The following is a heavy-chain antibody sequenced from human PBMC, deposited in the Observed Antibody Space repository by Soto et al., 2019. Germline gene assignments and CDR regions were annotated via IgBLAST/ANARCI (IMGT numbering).Heavy chain of an antibody. CDR3: ARHTPAISISDH. Sequence: QLQLQESGPGLVKPSETLSLTCTVSGGSISSSSYYWGWIRQPPGKGLEWIGSIYYSGSTYYNPSLKSRVPXXVXTSKNQFSLKLSSVTAADTAVYYCARHTPAISISDHWGQGTLGTVSS. D-gene: IGHD2-15*01. CDR1: GGSISSSSYY. CDR2: IYYSGST. J-gene: IGHJ4*02. V-gene: IGHV4-39*01.